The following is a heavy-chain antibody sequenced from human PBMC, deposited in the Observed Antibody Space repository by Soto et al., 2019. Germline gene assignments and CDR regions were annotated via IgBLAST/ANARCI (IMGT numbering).Heavy chain of an antibody. CDR3: ARRIHLCPITYYFDY. Sequence: ASETLSLTCTVSGGSISGFYWSWIRQPPGKGLEWIGYIYYSGSTNYNPSLKSRVTISVDTSKNQFSLKLSSVTAADTAVYYCARRIHLCPITYYFDYWGQGTLVTVSS. J-gene: IGHJ4*02. D-gene: IGHD5-18*01. V-gene: IGHV4-59*01. CDR1: GGSISGFY. CDR2: IYYSGST.